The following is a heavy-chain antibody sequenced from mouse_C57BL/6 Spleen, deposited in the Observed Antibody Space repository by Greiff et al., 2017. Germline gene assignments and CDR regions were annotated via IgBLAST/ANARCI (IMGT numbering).Heavy chain of an antibody. Sequence: EVMLVESGGGLVKPGGSLKLSCAASGFTFSDYGMHWVRQAPEKGLEWVAYISSGSSTIYYADTVKGRFTISSDNAKNTLFLQTTSMRSEDRAMYYCARGDGYYGYFDVWGTGTTVTVSS. CDR1: GFTFSDYG. V-gene: IGHV5-17*01. CDR3: ARGDGYYGYFDV. CDR2: ISSGSSTI. D-gene: IGHD2-3*01. J-gene: IGHJ1*03.